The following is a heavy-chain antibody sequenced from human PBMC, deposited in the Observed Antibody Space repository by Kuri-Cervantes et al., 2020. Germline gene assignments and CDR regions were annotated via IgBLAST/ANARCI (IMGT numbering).Heavy chain of an antibody. J-gene: IGHJ4*02. CDR3: ARESWTIFGVVTKGYYFDY. CDR1: GFTFSSYS. V-gene: IGHV3-21*01. Sequence: GESLKISCAASGFTFSSYSMNWVRQAPGKGLEWVSSISGSSSYIYYADSVKGRFTISRDNAKNSLYLQMNSLRAEDTAVYYCARESWTIFGVVTKGYYFDYWGQGTLVTVSS. CDR2: ISGSSSYI. D-gene: IGHD3-3*01.